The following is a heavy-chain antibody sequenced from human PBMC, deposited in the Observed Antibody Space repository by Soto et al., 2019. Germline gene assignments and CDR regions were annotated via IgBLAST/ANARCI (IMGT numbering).Heavy chain of an antibody. CDR2: IHHGGST. CDR3: TKNSAYALDY. CDR1: GGSVSNNNW. D-gene: IGHD5-12*01. V-gene: IGHV4-4*02. J-gene: IGHJ4*02. Sequence: QVQLQESGPGLVKPSDTLSLTCDVSGGSVSNNNWWSWVRQSPGEGLEWIGEIHHGGSTNYNPSLKSRVTMSVDKSKNQFFLHLSYVTAADTAVYYCTKNSAYALDYWGQGALVTVSS.